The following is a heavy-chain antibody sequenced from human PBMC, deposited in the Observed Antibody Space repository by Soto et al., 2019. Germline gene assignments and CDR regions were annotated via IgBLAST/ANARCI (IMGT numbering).Heavy chain of an antibody. CDR2: ISSSGSFM. CDR1: GFSFSSDS. D-gene: IGHD1-7*01. V-gene: IGHV3-21*01. J-gene: IGHJ5*01. CDR3: ARDPPTGTTLDWVDS. Sequence: GGSLRLSCAASGFSFSSDSMGWVRQAPGKGLELVSSISSSGSFMNYADSVKGRFTITRDNAKNSLYLQMSGLKDEDTAVYYCARDPPTGTTLDWVDSWGQGTLVTVSS.